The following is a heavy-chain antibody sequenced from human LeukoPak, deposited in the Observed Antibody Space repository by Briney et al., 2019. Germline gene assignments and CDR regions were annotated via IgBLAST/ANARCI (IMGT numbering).Heavy chain of an antibody. CDR3: ARDPLDY. V-gene: IGHV3-7*01. CDR2: IRQGGGET. Sequence: GGSLRLSCAASGFIFSNYWMTWVRQAPGKGLEWVATIRQGGGETFYADSVRGRFTISRDDAKNSLYLQMNSLRAEDMAVYYCARDPLDYWGQGTPVTVSS. J-gene: IGHJ4*02. CDR1: GFIFSNYW.